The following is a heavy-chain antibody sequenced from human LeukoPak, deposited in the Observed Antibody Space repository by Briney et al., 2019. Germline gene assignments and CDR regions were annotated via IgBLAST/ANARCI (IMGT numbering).Heavy chain of an antibody. CDR3: AKGWGYSYGSPFDY. J-gene: IGHJ4*02. D-gene: IGHD5-18*01. V-gene: IGHV3-23*01. CDR1: GFTFSSYA. CDR2: ISGSGGST. Sequence: PGGSLRLSCAASGFTFSSYAMTWVRQAPGKGLEWVSAISGSGGSTYYADSVKGRFTISRDNSKNTLYLQMNSLRAEDTAVYYCAKGWGYSYGSPFDYWGQGTLVTVSS.